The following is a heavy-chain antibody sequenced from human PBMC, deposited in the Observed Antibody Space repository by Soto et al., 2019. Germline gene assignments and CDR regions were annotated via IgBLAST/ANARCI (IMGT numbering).Heavy chain of an antibody. Sequence: QVQLVQSGAEVKKPGASVKVSCKASGYTFTSYGISWVRQAPGQGLEWMGWISAYNGNTNYAQKLQGRVTMTTDTSTSTAYMERRSLRSDDTAVYYCARDSAAIQLWSVFDYWGQGTLVTVSS. CDR1: GYTFTSYG. D-gene: IGHD5-18*01. CDR3: ARDSAAIQLWSVFDY. V-gene: IGHV1-18*04. J-gene: IGHJ4*02. CDR2: ISAYNGNT.